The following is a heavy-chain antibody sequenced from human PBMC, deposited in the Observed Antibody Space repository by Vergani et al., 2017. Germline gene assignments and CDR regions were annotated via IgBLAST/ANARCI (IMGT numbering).Heavy chain of an antibody. CDR2: IYYSGST. CDR1: GGSISSSSYY. V-gene: IGHV4-39*01. J-gene: IGHJ1*01. CDR3: AVYPLGGNSVYFQH. D-gene: IGHD4-23*01. Sequence: QLQLQESGPGLVKPSETLSLTCTVSGGSISSSSYYWGWIRQPPGKGLEWIGSIYYSGSTYYNPSLKSRVTISVDTSKNQFSLKLSSVTAADTAVYYCAVYPLGGNSVYFQHWGQGTLVTVSS.